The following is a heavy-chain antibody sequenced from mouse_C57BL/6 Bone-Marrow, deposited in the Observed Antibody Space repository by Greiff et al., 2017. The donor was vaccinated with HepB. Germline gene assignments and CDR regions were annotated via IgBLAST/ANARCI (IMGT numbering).Heavy chain of an antibody. V-gene: IGHV1-18*01. CDR3: ARGPLLLRGDFDV. J-gene: IGHJ1*03. CDR2: INPNNGGT. Sequence: EVQVVESGPELVKPGASVKIPCKASGYTFTDYNMDWVKQSHGKSLEWIGDINPNNGGTIYNQKFKGKATLTVDKSSSTAYMELRSLTSEDTAVYYCARGPLLLRGDFDVWGTGTTVTVSS. CDR1: GYTFTDYN. D-gene: IGHD1-1*01.